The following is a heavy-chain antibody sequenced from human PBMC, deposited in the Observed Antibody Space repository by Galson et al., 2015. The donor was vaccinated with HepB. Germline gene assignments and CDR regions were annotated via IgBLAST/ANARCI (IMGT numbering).Heavy chain of an antibody. CDR1: GFTFSSYA. Sequence: LRLSCAASGFTFSSYAMHWVRQAPGKGLEWVAVISYDGSNKYYADSVKGRSTISRDNSKNTLYLQMNSLRAEDTAVYYCAREGDSSGYYYPGAFDIWGQGTMVTVSS. J-gene: IGHJ3*02. D-gene: IGHD3-22*01. V-gene: IGHV3-30*04. CDR3: AREGDSSGYYYPGAFDI. CDR2: ISYDGSNK.